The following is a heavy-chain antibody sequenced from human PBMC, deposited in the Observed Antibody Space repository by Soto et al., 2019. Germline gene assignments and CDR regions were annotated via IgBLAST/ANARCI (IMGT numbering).Heavy chain of an antibody. CDR3: VRDLHGAGDY. V-gene: IGHV4-59*01. Sequence: SETLSLTCTVSGSFTTSDFWSWIRQPPGKGLECLGYIFYSLGAKYNASLGSRGTISLDTSKNQLSLSLRSVTAAHTALYFCVRDLHGAGDYWGRGAMVTVSS. D-gene: IGHD3-10*01. J-gene: IGHJ4*02. CDR2: IFYSLGA. CDR1: GSFTTSDF.